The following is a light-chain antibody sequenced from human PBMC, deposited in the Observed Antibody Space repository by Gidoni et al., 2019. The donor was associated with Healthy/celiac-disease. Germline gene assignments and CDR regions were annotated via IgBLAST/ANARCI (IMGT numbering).Light chain of an antibody. Sequence: ATLSCRASQSVSSYLAWYQQKPGQAPRLLIYDASNRATGIPARFSGSGSGTDFTLTVSSLEPEDFAVYYCQQRSNWPPMYTFGQGTKLEIK. CDR1: QSVSSY. CDR2: DAS. CDR3: QQRSNWPPMYT. V-gene: IGKV3-11*01. J-gene: IGKJ2*01.